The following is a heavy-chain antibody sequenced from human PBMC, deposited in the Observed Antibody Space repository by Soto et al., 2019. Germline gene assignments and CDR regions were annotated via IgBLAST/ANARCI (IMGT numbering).Heavy chain of an antibody. D-gene: IGHD6-19*01. J-gene: IGHJ4*02. CDR3: ARSSSGWYYFDY. Sequence: SETLSLTCAVSGYSISSGYYWGWIRQPPGKGLEWIGSIYHSGSTYYNPSLKSRVTISVDTSKNQFSLKLSSVTAADTAVYYCARSSSGWYYFDYWGQGTLVTVSS. V-gene: IGHV4-38-2*01. CDR1: GYSISSGYY. CDR2: IYHSGST.